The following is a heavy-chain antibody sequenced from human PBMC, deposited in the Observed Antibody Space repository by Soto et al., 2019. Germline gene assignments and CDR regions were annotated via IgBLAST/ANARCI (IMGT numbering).Heavy chain of an antibody. CDR2: ISANDGNT. CDR1: GYGITSYG. Sequence: APLNLACKSSGYGITSYGCSWVRQNPEQGLEWVAWISANDGNTNSADKFQGRVTLTTDTSTSTAYMELRSLRSDDTAVYYCARDFRDSCGGANCIYFDYWGQGTLVTGSS. J-gene: IGHJ4*02. CDR3: ARDFRDSCGGANCIYFDY. D-gene: IGHD2-21*01. V-gene: IGHV1-18*01.